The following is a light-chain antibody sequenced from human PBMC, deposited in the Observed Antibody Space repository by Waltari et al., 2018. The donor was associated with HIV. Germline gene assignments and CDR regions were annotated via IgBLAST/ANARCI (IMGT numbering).Light chain of an antibody. CDR1: QAISNN. Sequence: DIQMTQPPSSLSASGGGGVTITCRASQAISNNLAWYQQKPGKVPKLLIYGASTLQSGVPSRFSGSGSGPDFTLTITSLQPDDVATYSCQNYNSAPPTFGQGTRLDIK. V-gene: IGKV1-27*01. CDR2: GAS. J-gene: IGKJ5*01. CDR3: QNYNSAPPT.